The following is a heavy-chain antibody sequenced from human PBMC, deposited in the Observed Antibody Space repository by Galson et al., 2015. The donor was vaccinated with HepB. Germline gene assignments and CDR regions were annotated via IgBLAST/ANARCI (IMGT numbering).Heavy chain of an antibody. D-gene: IGHD2-2*01. V-gene: IGHV3-7*03. CDR3: ARDTRQLPF. J-gene: IGHJ4*02. CDR2: IRDDGSDK. Sequence: SLRLSCAGSGFIFNNYWMTWVRRVPGKGLEWVASIRDDGSDKYYVDSLKGRFTISRDNAKNSLYLQMNSLRVEDTAIYYCARDTRQLPFWGQGTLVTVSS. CDR1: GFIFNNYW.